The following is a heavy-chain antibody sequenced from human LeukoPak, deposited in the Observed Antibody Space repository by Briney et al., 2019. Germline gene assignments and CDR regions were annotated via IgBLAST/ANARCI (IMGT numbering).Heavy chain of an antibody. J-gene: IGHJ3*01. CDR3: ARAYGDFDAFDL. Sequence: ASVKVSCKASGYTFTGYYMHWVRQATGQGLEWMGWINPNSGGTNYAQKLQGRVTMTRDTSISTAYMELSRLRSEDTAVYYCARAYGDFDAFDLWGQGTMVTVSS. CDR2: INPNSGGT. CDR1: GYTFTGYY. V-gene: IGHV1-2*02. D-gene: IGHD4-17*01.